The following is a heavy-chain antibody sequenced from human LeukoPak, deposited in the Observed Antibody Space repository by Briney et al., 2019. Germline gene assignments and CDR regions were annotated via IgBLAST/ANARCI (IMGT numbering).Heavy chain of an antibody. CDR3: ATGDDHGDS. J-gene: IGHJ4*02. V-gene: IGHV3-21*01. D-gene: IGHD3-16*01. CDR2: ISSSSSYI. Sequence: PGGSLRLSCAASGFTFSSYSMNWVRQAPGKGLEWVSSISSSSSYIYYADPVKGRFTISRDNAKNSLYLQMNSLRAEDTAVYYCATGDDHGDSWGQGTLVTVSS. CDR1: GFTFSSYS.